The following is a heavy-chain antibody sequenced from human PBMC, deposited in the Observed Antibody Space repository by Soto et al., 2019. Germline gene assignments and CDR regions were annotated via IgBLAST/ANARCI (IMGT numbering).Heavy chain of an antibody. CDR1: GTSISSNFW. CDR2: AHPSGTT. V-gene: IGHV4-4*02. D-gene: IGHD6-19*01. CDR3: ARHVGVAGTRGFDY. J-gene: IGHJ4*02. Sequence: QGQLQESGPGLVKPSGTLSLTCAVSGTSISSNFWWSWVPQPPGKGLEWTGEAHPSGTTNYNPSLESRVTISVDKSNNQLSLNLNSLTAADTAVFFCARHVGVAGTRGFDYWGQGVLVAVSS.